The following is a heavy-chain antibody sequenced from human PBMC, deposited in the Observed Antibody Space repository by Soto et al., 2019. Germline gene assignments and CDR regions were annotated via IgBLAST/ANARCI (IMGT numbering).Heavy chain of an antibody. J-gene: IGHJ4*02. CDR1: GYTFTSYG. CDR2: ISAYNGNT. CDR3: ARRQSGGPQSKAGLFDY. V-gene: IGHV1-18*01. D-gene: IGHD1-1*01. Sequence: QVQLVQSGAEVKKPGASVKVSCKASGYTFTSYGISWVRQAPGQGLEWMGWISAYNGNTNYAQKLQGRVTMTTDTSTSTTYMELRSLRSDDTAVYYCARRQSGGPQSKAGLFDYWGQGTLVTVSS.